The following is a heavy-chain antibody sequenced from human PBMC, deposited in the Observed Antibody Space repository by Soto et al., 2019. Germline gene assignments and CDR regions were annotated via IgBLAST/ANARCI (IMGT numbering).Heavy chain of an antibody. Sequence: ASVXVSCKACGYIVTSNDFIWFLQATGQGLEWMGWMNPGSGDTVYAQKFQGRVTMTRDISIATAYMELSSLRSDDTAIYYCATMEPFGSLKWFDNWGKGTMVNV. CDR1: GYIVTSND. CDR2: MNPGSGDT. J-gene: IGHJ5*02. V-gene: IGHV1-8*01. D-gene: IGHD3-10*01. CDR3: ATMEPFGSLKWFDN.